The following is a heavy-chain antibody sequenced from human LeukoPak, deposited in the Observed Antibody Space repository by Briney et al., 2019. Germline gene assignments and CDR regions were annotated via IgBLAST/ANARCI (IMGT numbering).Heavy chain of an antibody. CDR3: TRHQTNFYGSGAPFDP. CDR2: LYHSGNS. Sequence: PSETLSLTCGVSGGPITTTYYWSWIRQPPGGGLEWIASLYHSGNSNYNPSLKSRVTMSVDTSKNQFSLQLTSMTAADTAIYYCTRHQTNFYGSGAPFDPWGQGTLVTVSS. CDR1: GGPITTTYY. D-gene: IGHD3-10*01. V-gene: IGHV4-39*01. J-gene: IGHJ5*02.